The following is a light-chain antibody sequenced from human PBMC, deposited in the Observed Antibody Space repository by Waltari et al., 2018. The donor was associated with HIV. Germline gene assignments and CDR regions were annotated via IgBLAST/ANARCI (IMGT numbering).Light chain of an antibody. V-gene: IGLV2-11*01. J-gene: IGLJ1*01. Sequence: QSAVTQPRSVSGSPGPSVTISCTGTSRDVRRYNYVSWYQQHPGKAHKLVIYDVSKRPSGVPDRFSGSKSANTASLTISGLQAEDEADYYCCSYAGSYTYVFGTGTKVTVL. CDR2: DVS. CDR1: SRDVRRYNY. CDR3: CSYAGSYTYV.